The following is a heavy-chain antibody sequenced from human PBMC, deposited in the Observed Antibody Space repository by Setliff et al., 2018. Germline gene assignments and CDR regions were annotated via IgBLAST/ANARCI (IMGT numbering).Heavy chain of an antibody. D-gene: IGHD3-9*01. CDR3: TTHYDILTGYDY. CDR1: GFTFGFYA. V-gene: IGHV3-15*01. J-gene: IGHJ4*02. Sequence: AGGSLRLSCAASGFTFGFYAMAWVRQAPGKGLEWVGRIRSNTDGGTTDFAGPVKGRFTISRDDSTDTLYLQMNSLKTEDTAVYYCTTHYDILTGYDYWGQGTLVTVSS. CDR2: IRSNTDGGTT.